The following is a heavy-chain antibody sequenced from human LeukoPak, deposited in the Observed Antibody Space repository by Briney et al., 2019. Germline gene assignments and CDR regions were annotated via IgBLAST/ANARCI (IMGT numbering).Heavy chain of an antibody. CDR1: GDSISSGSYS. CDR2: IYYSGST. Sequence: PSQTLSLTCAVSGDSISSGSYSWSWIRQPPGKGLEWIGHIYYSGSTYYNPSLKSRLNMSVDRSKNQLSLKLNSVTAADTAVYYCARGRDGYNFLNRGEYYYFDYWGQGTLVTVSS. V-gene: IGHV4-30-4*07. J-gene: IGHJ4*02. D-gene: IGHD5-24*01. CDR3: ARGRDGYNFLNRGEYYYFDY.